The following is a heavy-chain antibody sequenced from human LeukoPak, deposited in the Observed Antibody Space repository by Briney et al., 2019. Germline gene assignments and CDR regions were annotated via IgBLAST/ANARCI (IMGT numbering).Heavy chain of an antibody. J-gene: IGHJ4*02. CDR1: GFTFSSYW. Sequence: GGSLRLSCAASGFTFSSYWMSWVRQAPGKGLEWVANIKQDGSEKYYVDSVKGRFTISRDNAKNSLYLQMNSLRAEDTAVYYCPRRRNLYSSSWYPLDYWGQGTLVTVSS. CDR3: PRRRNLYSSSWYPLDY. V-gene: IGHV3-7*01. CDR2: IKQDGSEK. D-gene: IGHD6-13*01.